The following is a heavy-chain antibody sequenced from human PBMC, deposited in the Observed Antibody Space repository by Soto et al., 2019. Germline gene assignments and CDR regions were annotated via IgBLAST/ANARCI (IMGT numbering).Heavy chain of an antibody. Sequence: GGSLRLSCAASGFDFSDYYMNWIRQAPGKGLEWVSYISGSGGTIYYADSVKGRFTISRDYAKSSLYLQMNSLRVEDTAMYYCARVRGGAAEAPFDYWGQGTLVNVS. CDR2: ISGSGGTI. CDR1: GFDFSDYY. V-gene: IGHV3-11*01. D-gene: IGHD6-13*01. J-gene: IGHJ4*02. CDR3: ARVRGGAAEAPFDY.